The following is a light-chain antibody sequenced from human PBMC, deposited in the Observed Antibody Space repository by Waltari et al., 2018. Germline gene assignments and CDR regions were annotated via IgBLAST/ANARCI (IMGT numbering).Light chain of an antibody. J-gene: IGKJ5*01. CDR2: KAS. V-gene: IGKV1-5*03. CDR1: QSISSW. Sequence: DIQMTQSPSTLSASVGDRVTITCRASQSISSWLAWYQQKPGKAPKRLIYKASSLESGVPSRFSGSGSGTEFTLTISSLQPDDFATYYCQQYKSYLSTFGQGTRLEIK. CDR3: QQYKSYLST.